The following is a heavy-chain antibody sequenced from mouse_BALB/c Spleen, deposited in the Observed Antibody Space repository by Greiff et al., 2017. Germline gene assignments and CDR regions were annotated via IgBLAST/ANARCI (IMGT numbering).Heavy chain of an antibody. Sequence: VQLKESGPGLVKPSQSLSLTCTVTGYSITSDYAWNWIRQFPGNKLEWMGYISYSGSTSYNPSLKSRISITRDTSKNQFFLQLNSVTTEDTATYYCARGDGYYVPYAMDYWGQGTSVTVSS. V-gene: IGHV3-2*02. CDR3: ARGDGYYVPYAMDY. CDR1: GYSITSDYA. D-gene: IGHD2-3*01. J-gene: IGHJ4*01. CDR2: ISYSGST.